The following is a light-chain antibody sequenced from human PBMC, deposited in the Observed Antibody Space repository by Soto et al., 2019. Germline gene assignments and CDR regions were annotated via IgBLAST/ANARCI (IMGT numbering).Light chain of an antibody. CDR3: QQSGYSPIT. CDR2: GAS. J-gene: IGKJ5*01. V-gene: IGKV3-20*01. Sequence: EIVLTQSPGTLSLSPGERATLSCRASQSVSSSFLIWYQQKRGQAPRLLMFGASSRATGIPDRFSGSGSGTDFTLTIYRLEPEDFAVYYCQQSGYSPITFGQGTRLEIK. CDR1: QSVSSSF.